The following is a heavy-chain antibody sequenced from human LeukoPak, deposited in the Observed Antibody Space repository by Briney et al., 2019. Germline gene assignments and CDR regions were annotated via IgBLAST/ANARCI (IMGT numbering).Heavy chain of an antibody. D-gene: IGHD3-22*01. Sequence: SETLSLTCAVYGGSFSGYYWSWIRQPPGKGLEWIGEINHSGSTNYNPSLKSRVTISVDTSKNQFSLKLSSVTPADTAVYYFAREGDYYDSSGSYFDYWGQGTLVTVSS. V-gene: IGHV4-34*01. J-gene: IGHJ4*02. CDR2: INHSGST. CDR3: AREGDYYDSSGSYFDY. CDR1: GGSFSGYY.